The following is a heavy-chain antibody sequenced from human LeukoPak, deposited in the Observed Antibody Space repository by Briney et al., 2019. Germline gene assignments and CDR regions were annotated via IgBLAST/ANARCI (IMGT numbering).Heavy chain of an antibody. Sequence: SETLSLTCTVSGASISSGSYYWSWIRQPAGKGLEWIGRIYTSGSTNYNPSLKSRVTISVDTSKNQFSLKLSSVTAADTAVYYCARDHHYYDSSGYYYVRYFDYWGQGTLVTVSS. CDR2: IYTSGST. J-gene: IGHJ4*02. D-gene: IGHD3-22*01. CDR3: ARDHHYYDSSGYYYVRYFDY. V-gene: IGHV4-61*02. CDR1: GASISSGSYY.